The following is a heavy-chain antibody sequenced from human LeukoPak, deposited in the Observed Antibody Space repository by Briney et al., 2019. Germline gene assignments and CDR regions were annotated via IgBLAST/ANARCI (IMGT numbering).Heavy chain of an antibody. J-gene: IGHJ3*02. V-gene: IGHV4-34*01. CDR3: ARGPHYYGDYIRWFPDAFHI. CDR1: GASFSAYF. CDR2: IKHVGDT. Sequence: SETLSLTCGVYGASFSAYFWNWVRQSPGKGLEWIGDIKHVGDTNYNPSLMGRVTISLDASKNQFSLMLTSVTVADTAVYYCARGPHYYGDYIRWFPDAFHIWGRGTAVSVSS. D-gene: IGHD4-17*01.